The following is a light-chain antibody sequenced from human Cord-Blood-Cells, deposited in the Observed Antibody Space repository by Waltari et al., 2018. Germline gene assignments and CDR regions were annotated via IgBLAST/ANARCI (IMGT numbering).Light chain of an antibody. CDR1: QSISSW. Sequence: DIQMTQSPSTLSASVGDRVTITCRASQSISSWLAWYQQKPGEAPKLLIYKASSLESGVPSRFSGSGSGTEFTLTISSLQPDDFATYYCQQYNSYLRTFGGGTKVEIK. J-gene: IGKJ4*01. V-gene: IGKV1-5*03. CDR2: KAS. CDR3: QQYNSYLRT.